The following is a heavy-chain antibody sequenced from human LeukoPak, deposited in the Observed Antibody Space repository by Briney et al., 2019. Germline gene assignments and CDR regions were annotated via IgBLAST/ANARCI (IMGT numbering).Heavy chain of an antibody. CDR2: ISSSAST. CDR3: ARYADYVFDL. V-gene: IGHV4-59*02. Sequence: PSETLSLTCTVSGGSVSSYYWSWVRQRPGKGLECSGYISSSASTISDPSLKSRVTISVDTSKHQFSLKLSSVTAADPAVYYCARYADYVFDLWGQGTLVTVSS. D-gene: IGHD4-17*01. CDR1: GGSVSSYY. J-gene: IGHJ4*02.